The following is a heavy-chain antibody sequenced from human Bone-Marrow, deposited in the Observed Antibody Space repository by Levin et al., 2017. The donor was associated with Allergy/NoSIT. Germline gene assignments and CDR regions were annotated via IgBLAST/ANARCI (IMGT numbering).Heavy chain of an antibody. CDR1: GFTFGIYS. J-gene: IGHJ3*02. D-gene: IGHD2-8*02. Sequence: GGSLRLSCTVSGFTFGIYSINWVRQAPGKGLEWVSSISSSGSDMYYVDSVRGRFTISRYNAKNSLTLQMNSLRAEDTAVYYCARGIIGDVRVAHKEASDIWGQGTMVSVSS. CDR2: ISSSGSDM. V-gene: IGHV3-21*01. CDR3: ARGIIGDVRVAHKEASDI.